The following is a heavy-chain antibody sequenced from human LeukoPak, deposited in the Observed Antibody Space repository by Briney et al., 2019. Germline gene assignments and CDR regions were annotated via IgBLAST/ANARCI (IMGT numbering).Heavy chain of an antibody. CDR1: GGSISSGGYS. Sequence: SETLSLTCAVSGGSISSGGYSWSWIRQPPGKGLEWIGYIYHSGSTYYNPSLKSRATISIDRSKNQFSLKLSSMTAADTAVYYCARGMYSSSWYVDYWGQGTLVTVSS. D-gene: IGHD6-13*01. J-gene: IGHJ4*02. CDR2: IYHSGST. V-gene: IGHV4-30-2*01. CDR3: ARGMYSSSWYVDY.